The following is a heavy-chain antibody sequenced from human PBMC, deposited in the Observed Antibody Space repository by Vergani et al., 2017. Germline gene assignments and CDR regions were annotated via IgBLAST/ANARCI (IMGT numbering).Heavy chain of an antibody. Sequence: QVQLQESGPGLVKPSQTLSLTCTVSGGSISSGDYYWSWIRQPPGKGLEWIGYIYYSGSTYYNPSLKSRVTISVDTSKNPFSLKLSSVTAADTAVYYCARVRRDDSSGYYYYYGMDVWGQGTTVTVSS. J-gene: IGHJ6*02. V-gene: IGHV4-30-4*01. CDR2: IYYSGST. CDR1: GGSISSGDYY. CDR3: ARVRRDDSSGYYYYYGMDV. D-gene: IGHD3-22*01.